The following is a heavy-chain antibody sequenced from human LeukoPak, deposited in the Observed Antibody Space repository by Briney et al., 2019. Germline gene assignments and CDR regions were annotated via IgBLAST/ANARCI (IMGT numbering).Heavy chain of an antibody. Sequence: PGGSLRLSCAASGFTFSSYAMTWVGQAPGKGLEWVSCISDSGTGTYYADSVKGRFTISRDNSKNRLYLQMNSLRAEDTAVYFCAKDLGIYGDYFWAFDYWGQGTLVTVSS. J-gene: IGHJ4*02. CDR1: GFTFSSYA. CDR2: ISDSGTGT. CDR3: AKDLGIYGDYFWAFDY. D-gene: IGHD4-17*01. V-gene: IGHV3-23*01.